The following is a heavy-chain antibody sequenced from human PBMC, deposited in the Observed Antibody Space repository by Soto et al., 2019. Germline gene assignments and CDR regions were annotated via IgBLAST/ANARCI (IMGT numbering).Heavy chain of an antibody. V-gene: IGHV1-69*13. CDR1: GGTFSSYA. Sequence: SVKLSCKAAGGTFSSYAISWVRQAPVQGLEWMGGIIPIFGTANYAQKFQGRVTITADESTSTAYMELSSLRSEDTAVYYCARGVEGSGWLYVTPYAFDIWGQGTMVTVSS. J-gene: IGHJ3*02. D-gene: IGHD6-19*01. CDR3: ARGVEGSGWLYVTPYAFDI. CDR2: IIPIFGTA.